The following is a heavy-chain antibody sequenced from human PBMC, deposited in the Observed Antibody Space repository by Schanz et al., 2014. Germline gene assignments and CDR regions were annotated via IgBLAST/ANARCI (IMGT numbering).Heavy chain of an antibody. J-gene: IGHJ6*02. V-gene: IGHV3-23*04. D-gene: IGHD3-10*01. Sequence: EVPLVESGGGLVQPWGSLRLSCAASGFTFSYYGMTWVRQAPGKGLEWVSTIGGSGGTTYYADSVRGRFTISRDNSKNTLFLQMNSLRAEDTAVYYCAKSSPYYGSGSFPSNAYGMDVWGQGTAVTVSS. CDR1: GFTFSYYG. CDR3: AKSSPYYGSGSFPSNAYGMDV. CDR2: IGGSGGTT.